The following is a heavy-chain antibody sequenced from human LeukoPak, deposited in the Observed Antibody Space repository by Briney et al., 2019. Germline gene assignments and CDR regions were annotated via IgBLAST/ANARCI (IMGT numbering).Heavy chain of an antibody. CDR2: IYYSGST. J-gene: IGHJ5*02. D-gene: IGHD3-3*01. Sequence: SETLSLTCTVSGGSISSGDYYWSWIRRPPGKGLEWIGYIYYSGSTYYNPSLKSRVTISVDTSKNQFSLKLSSVTAADTAVYYCARDRSGYYYNWFDPWGQGTLVTVSS. CDR1: GGSISSGDYY. V-gene: IGHV4-30-4*01. CDR3: ARDRSGYYYNWFDP.